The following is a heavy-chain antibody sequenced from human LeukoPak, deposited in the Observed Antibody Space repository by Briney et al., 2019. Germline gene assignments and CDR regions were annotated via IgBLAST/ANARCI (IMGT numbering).Heavy chain of an antibody. Sequence: PGGSLRLSCAASGFTFSSYWMHWVRQAPGKGLVCVSRISSDGSSTNYADSVKGRFTVSRDNAGNTLYLQMNSLRAEDTAVYYCATLGSYFDYWGQGTLVTVSP. J-gene: IGHJ4*02. D-gene: IGHD3-10*01. CDR1: GFTFSSYW. CDR2: ISSDGSST. CDR3: ATLGSYFDY. V-gene: IGHV3-74*01.